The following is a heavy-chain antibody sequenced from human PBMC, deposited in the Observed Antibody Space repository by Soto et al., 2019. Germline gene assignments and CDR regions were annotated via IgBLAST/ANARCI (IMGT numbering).Heavy chain of an antibody. CDR1: GYTFTGYY. CDR2: INPNSGGT. V-gene: IGHV1-2*02. Sequence: ASVKVSCKASGYTFTGYYMHRVRQAPGQGLEWMGWINPNSGGTNYAQKFQGRVTMTRDTSISTAYMELSRLRSDDTAVYYCARDGDDSSGYYYASWGQGTLVTVSS. CDR3: ARDGDDSSGYYYAS. D-gene: IGHD3-22*01. J-gene: IGHJ5*02.